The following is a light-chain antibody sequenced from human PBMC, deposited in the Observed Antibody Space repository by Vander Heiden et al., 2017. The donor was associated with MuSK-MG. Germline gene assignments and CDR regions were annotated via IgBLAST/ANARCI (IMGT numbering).Light chain of an antibody. CDR1: NSNIGADFD. CDR2: GNY. Sequence: QSVLTPPPTVSGAAGRGVTISCTRSNSNIGADFDVHWYQPLPATEPKRLSDGNYNRPSGVPDRFSGSKSGTSVSLAINGLQAEDEAEYYCQSSDTSLSGVVFGGGTKLTVL. CDR3: QSSDTSLSGVV. V-gene: IGLV1-40*01. J-gene: IGLJ2*01.